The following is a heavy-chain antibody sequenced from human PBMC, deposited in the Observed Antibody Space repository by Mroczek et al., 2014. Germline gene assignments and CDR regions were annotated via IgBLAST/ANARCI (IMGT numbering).Heavy chain of an antibody. CDR3: ARDSGIVATAPPDY. V-gene: IGHV3-7*01. J-gene: IGHJ4*02. CDR1: GFTFSSYW. Sequence: VQLVQSGEAWSSLGGSLRLSCAASGFTFSSYWMSWVRQAPGKGLEWVANIKQDGSEKYYVDSVKGRFTISRDNAKNSLYLQMNSLRAEDTAVYYCARDSGIVATAPPDYWGQGTLVTVSS. D-gene: IGHD5-12*01. CDR2: IKQDGSEK.